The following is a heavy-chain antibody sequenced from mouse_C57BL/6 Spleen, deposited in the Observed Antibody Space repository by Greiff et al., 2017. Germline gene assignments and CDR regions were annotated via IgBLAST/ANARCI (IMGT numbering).Heavy chain of an antibody. V-gene: IGHV3-6*01. CDR1: GYSITSGYY. CDR2: ISYDGSN. Sequence: EVQLVESGPGLVKPSQSLSLTCSVTGYSITSGYYWNWIRQFPGNKLEWMGYISYDGSNNYNPSLKNRISITRDTSKNQFFLKLNSVTTEDTATYYCARGGIYDGYSYYAMDYWGQGTSVTVSS. J-gene: IGHJ4*01. CDR3: ARGGIYDGYSYYAMDY. D-gene: IGHD2-3*01.